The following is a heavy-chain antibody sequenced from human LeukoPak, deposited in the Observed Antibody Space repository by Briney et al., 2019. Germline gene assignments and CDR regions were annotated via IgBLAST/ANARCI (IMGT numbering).Heavy chain of an antibody. CDR3: AKVKMSAMVRGNMDV. Sequence: GGTLRLSCAASGFTFSSYGMSWVRQAPGKGPEWVSAISGSGGRPFYADPVKGRLTISRDNSKNALYLQMNSLRAEDTAVYYCAKVKMSAMVRGNMDVWGKGTTVTISS. CDR1: GFTFSSYG. V-gene: IGHV3-23*01. D-gene: IGHD3-10*01. CDR2: ISGSGGRP. J-gene: IGHJ6*03.